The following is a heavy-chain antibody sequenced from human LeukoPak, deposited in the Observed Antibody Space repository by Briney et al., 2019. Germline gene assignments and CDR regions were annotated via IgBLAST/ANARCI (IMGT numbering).Heavy chain of an antibody. CDR3: AKEIYGDSTGGRFQQ. CDR2: FSGSGGST. Sequence: GGSLRLSCAASGFTFSSYAMSWVRQSPGKGLEWVSVFSGSGGSTYYSDSVKRRFTLSRDNSKNTLYLQMNSLRAEDTAVYYCAKEIYGDSTGGRFQQWGQGTLVTVSS. J-gene: IGHJ1*01. CDR1: GFTFSSYA. D-gene: IGHD4-17*01. V-gene: IGHV3-23*01.